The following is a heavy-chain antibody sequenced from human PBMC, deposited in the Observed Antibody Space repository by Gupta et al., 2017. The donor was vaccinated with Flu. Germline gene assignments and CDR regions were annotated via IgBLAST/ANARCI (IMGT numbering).Heavy chain of an antibody. V-gene: IGHV3-49*03. D-gene: IGHD2-15*01. CDR2: IRSKAYGGTT. CDR1: GFTFGDYP. CDR3: TRDVPGVDYYYYGMDV. Sequence: EVQLVESGGGLVQPGRSLRLSCTASGFTFGDYPMSWFRQAPGKGLEWVGFIRSKAYGGTTEYAASVKGRFTISRDDSKSIAYLQMNSLKTEDTAVYYCTRDVPGVDYYYYGMDVWGQGTTVTVSS. J-gene: IGHJ6*02.